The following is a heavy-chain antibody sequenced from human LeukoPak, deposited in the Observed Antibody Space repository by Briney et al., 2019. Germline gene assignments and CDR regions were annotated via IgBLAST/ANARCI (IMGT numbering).Heavy chain of an antibody. CDR3: ARDAGSGWHHDY. CDR1: GFTLSSNY. Sequence: GGSLRLSCAASGFTLSSNYMSWVRQAPGKGLEWVSIISSGGSTSYADSVKARFTISRDTSKNTLYLQMNSLRGEDTAVYYCARDAGSGWHHDYWGQGTLVTGSS. CDR2: ISSGGST. J-gene: IGHJ4*02. V-gene: IGHV3-66*01. D-gene: IGHD6-19*01.